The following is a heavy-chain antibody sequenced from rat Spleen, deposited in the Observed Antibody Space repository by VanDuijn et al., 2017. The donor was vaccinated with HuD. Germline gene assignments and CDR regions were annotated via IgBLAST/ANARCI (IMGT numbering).Heavy chain of an antibody. CDR2: ISFDGSST. V-gene: IGHV5-20*01. Sequence: EVQLVESGGGLVQPGRSMKLSCAASGFTFSNYDMAWVRQAPTKGLEWVASISFDGSSTYYRDSVKGRFTISRDNAKNTLYLQINSLRSEDTATYYCTRERNWAFDHWGQGVMVTVSS. J-gene: IGHJ2*01. CDR1: GFTFSNYD. CDR3: TRERNWAFDH. D-gene: IGHD5-1*01.